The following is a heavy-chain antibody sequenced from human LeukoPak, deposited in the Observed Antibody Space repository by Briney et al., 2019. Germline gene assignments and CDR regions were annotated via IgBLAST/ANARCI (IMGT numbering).Heavy chain of an antibody. J-gene: IGHJ5*02. D-gene: IGHD1-14*01. V-gene: IGHV4-59*08. Sequence: SETLSLTCTVSGGSISGYYWSWIRQPPGKGLEWIGYIYYSGNTDYNPSLKSRGTISVDTSKNQFSLKLSSVTAADTAVYYCARATRSWFDPWGQGTLVTVSS. CDR1: GGSISGYY. CDR3: ARATRSWFDP. CDR2: IYYSGNT.